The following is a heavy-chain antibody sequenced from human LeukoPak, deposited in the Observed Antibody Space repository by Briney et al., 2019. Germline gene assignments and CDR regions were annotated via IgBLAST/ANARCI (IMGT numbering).Heavy chain of an antibody. D-gene: IGHD2-2*01. CDR2: ISSSSSTI. Sequence: GGSLRLSCAASGFTFSSYEMDWVRQAPGKGLEWVSYISSSSSTIYYADSVKGRFTISRDNAKNSLYLQMNSLRAEDTAVYYCAKDRNIVVVPAAIQTFDPWGQGTLVTVSS. CDR3: AKDRNIVVVPAAIQTFDP. J-gene: IGHJ5*02. CDR1: GFTFSSYE. V-gene: IGHV3-48*03.